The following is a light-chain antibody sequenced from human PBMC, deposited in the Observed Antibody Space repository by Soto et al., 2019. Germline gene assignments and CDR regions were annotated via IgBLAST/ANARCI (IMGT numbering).Light chain of an antibody. Sequence: EIVRTQSPATRSVSPGERITLSCRSSQSIYNKVAWYQQKPGQAPRLLIYGASTRATGISARFSGSGSGTEFTLTISSLQSEDFAVYYCQQYNNWPPITFGQGTRLEIK. V-gene: IGKV3-15*01. CDR2: GAS. J-gene: IGKJ5*01. CDR1: QSIYNK. CDR3: QQYNNWPPIT.